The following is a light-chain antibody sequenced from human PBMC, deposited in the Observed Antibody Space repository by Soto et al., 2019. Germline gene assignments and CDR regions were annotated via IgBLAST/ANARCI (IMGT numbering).Light chain of an antibody. Sequence: ALTQPASVSGSPGQSITISCTGTSSDVGGYNYVSWYQHHPGKAPKLMIYDVANRPSGVSNRFSGSKSGNTASLTISGLQAEDEADYYCNSYTSSSTYVFGTGTKVTVL. CDR3: NSYTSSSTYV. V-gene: IGLV2-14*03. J-gene: IGLJ1*01. CDR1: SSDVGGYNY. CDR2: DVA.